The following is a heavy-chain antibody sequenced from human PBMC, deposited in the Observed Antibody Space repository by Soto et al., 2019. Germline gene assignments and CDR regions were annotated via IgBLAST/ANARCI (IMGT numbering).Heavy chain of an antibody. J-gene: IGHJ6*02. CDR1: GFTFSSYG. CDR3: AKRISVDLDYYGMDV. V-gene: IGHV3-30*18. D-gene: IGHD6-19*01. CDR2: ISYDGSNK. Sequence: GGSLRLSCAASGFTFSSYGMHWVRQAPGKGLEWVAVISYDGSNKYYADSVKGRFTISRDNSKNTLYLQMNSLRAEDTAVYYCAKRISVDLDYYGMDVWGQGTTVTVSS.